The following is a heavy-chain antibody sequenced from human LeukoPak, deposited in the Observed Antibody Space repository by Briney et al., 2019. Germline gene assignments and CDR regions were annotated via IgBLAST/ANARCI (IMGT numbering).Heavy chain of an antibody. CDR1: GYTFTSYD. Sequence: ASVKVSCKASGYTFTSYDINWVRQATGQGLEWMGWMNPNSGNTVYAQKFQGRVTITRNTSISTAYMELSSLRSEDTAVYYCARGSYSSSWFLDYWGQGTLVTVSS. CDR3: ARGSYSSSWFLDY. V-gene: IGHV1-8*03. D-gene: IGHD6-13*01. CDR2: MNPNSGNT. J-gene: IGHJ4*02.